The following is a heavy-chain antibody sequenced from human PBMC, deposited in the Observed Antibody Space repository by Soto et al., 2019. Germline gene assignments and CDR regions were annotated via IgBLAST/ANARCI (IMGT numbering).Heavy chain of an antibody. V-gene: IGHV4-59*01. CDR1: GGSINDFY. CDR3: ARVGGVAARTFEY. CDR2: IYYSGST. Sequence: SETLSLTCTVSGGSINDFYWSLIRQPPGKGLEWIGYIYYSGSTDYNPSLKGRVTISVDTSKNQFSLKLRSVTAADTAVYYCARVGGVAARTFEYWGEGTLVTVSS. D-gene: IGHD6-6*01. J-gene: IGHJ4*02.